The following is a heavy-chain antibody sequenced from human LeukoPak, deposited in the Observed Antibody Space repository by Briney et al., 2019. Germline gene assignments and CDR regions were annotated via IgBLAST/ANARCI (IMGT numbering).Heavy chain of an antibody. V-gene: IGHV1-46*01. D-gene: IGHD3-22*01. CDR1: GYTFSMFY. J-gene: IGHJ3*02. CDR2: INPSGGST. CDR3: ATDSSGFAFDI. Sequence: ASVKVSCKASGYTFSMFYIHWVRQAPGQGLEWMGIINPSGGSTSYAQKFQGRVTMTRDMSTSTVYMELSSLRSEDTAVYYCATDSSGFAFDIWGQGTMVTVSS.